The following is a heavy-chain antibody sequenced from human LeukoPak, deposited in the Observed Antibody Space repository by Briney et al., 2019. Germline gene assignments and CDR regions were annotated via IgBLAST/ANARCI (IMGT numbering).Heavy chain of an antibody. Sequence: ASETLSLTCTVSGGSVSSTEFYWGWIRQPPGKGLQWRGNIYYTRSTYYNPSLNSRVTMSVDTSQDQFSLKMTSVTAADTAVYYCARLSKGRYFDYIFDYWGQGTLVTPSS. J-gene: IGHJ4*02. D-gene: IGHD3-9*01. CDR2: IYYTRST. CDR3: ARLSKGRYFDYIFDY. V-gene: IGHV4-39*01. CDR1: GGSVSSTEFY.